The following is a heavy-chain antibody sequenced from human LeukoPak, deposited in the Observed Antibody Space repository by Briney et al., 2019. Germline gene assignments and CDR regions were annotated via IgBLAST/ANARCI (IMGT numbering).Heavy chain of an antibody. CDR1: GFSFSTYG. J-gene: IGHJ6*03. V-gene: IGHV3-30*02. Sequence: GGSMRLACAASGFSFSTYGFHWVRQAPGKVLEWVTFILIDGGKKNYADSVKGRFAISRDNSKNTVYLQMNSLRAEDAAIYYCAKDGDSTGYYSSYYNHMDVWGKGTSVTVSS. CDR2: ILIDGGKK. CDR3: AKDGDSTGYYSSYYNHMDV. D-gene: IGHD3-22*01.